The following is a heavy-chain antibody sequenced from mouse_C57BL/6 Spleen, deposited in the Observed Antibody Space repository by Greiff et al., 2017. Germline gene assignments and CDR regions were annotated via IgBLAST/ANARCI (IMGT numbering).Heavy chain of an antibody. CDR1: GFNIKDDY. CDR2: IDPENGDT. D-gene: IGHD1-2*01. V-gene: IGHV14-4*01. CDR3: TTEGTTAPDFAY. J-gene: IGHJ3*01. Sequence: VQLQQSGAELVRPGASVKLSCTASGFNIKDDYMHWVKQTPEQGLEWIGWIDPENGDTAYASKFQGKATITADTSSNTAYLQLSSLTSEDTAVYYCTTEGTTAPDFAYWGQGTLVTVSA.